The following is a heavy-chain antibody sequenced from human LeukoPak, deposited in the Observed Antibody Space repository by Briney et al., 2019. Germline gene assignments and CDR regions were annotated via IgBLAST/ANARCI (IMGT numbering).Heavy chain of an antibody. J-gene: IGHJ4*02. Sequence: SETLSLTCTVSGGSINSGDYYWSWIRQPPGKGLEWIGYIYYSGSTFYNPSLKSRVTISVDTSKNQFSLKLSSVTAADTAVYYCARGSRMATIKSWGQGTLVTVPS. CDR1: GGSINSGDYY. CDR2: IYYSGST. D-gene: IGHD5-24*01. CDR3: ARGSRMATIKS. V-gene: IGHV4-30-4*08.